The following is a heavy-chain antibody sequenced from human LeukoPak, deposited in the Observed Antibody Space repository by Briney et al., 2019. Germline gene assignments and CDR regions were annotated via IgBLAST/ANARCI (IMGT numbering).Heavy chain of an antibody. V-gene: IGHV4-59*01. CDR1: GGSISSYY. CDR3: ARAQQAPPYIVVVPAAIPLDFDY. Sequence: SETLSLTCTVSGGSISSYYWSWIRQPPGKGLEWIGYIYYSGSTNYNPSPKSRVTISVDTSKNQFSLKLSSVTAADTAVYYCARAQQAPPYIVVVPAAIPLDFDYWGQGTLVTVSS. D-gene: IGHD2-2*01. CDR2: IYYSGST. J-gene: IGHJ4*02.